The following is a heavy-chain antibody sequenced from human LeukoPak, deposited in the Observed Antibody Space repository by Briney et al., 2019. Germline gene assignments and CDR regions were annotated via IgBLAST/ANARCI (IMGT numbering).Heavy chain of an antibody. CDR3: ARQLRGEAVAGHLQPFDY. Sequence: ASETLSLTCTVSGGSISSYYWNWIRQPPGKGLESIGYISYSGSTTYNPSLKSRVTISVDTSKNQFSLKLSSVTAADTAVYFCARQLRGEAVAGHLQPFDYWGQGTLVTVSS. V-gene: IGHV4-59*08. J-gene: IGHJ4*02. CDR1: GGSISSYY. D-gene: IGHD6-19*01. CDR2: ISYSGST.